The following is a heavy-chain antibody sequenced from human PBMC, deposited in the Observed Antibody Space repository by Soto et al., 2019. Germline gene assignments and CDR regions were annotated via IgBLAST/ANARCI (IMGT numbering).Heavy chain of an antibody. CDR3: ARDLNVDDYVWGSYRYTPDY. CDR2: ISYDGSNK. CDR1: GFTFSSYA. D-gene: IGHD3-16*02. V-gene: IGHV3-30-3*01. Sequence: PGGSLRLSCAASGFTFSSYAMHWVRQAPGKGLEWVAVISYDGSNKYYADSVKGRFTISRDNSKNTLYLQMNSLRAEDTAVYYCARDLNVDDYVWGSYRYTPDYWGQGTLVTVSS. J-gene: IGHJ4*02.